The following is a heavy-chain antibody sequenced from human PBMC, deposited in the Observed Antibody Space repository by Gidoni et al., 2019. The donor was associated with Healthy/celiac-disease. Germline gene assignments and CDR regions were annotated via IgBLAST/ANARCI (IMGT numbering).Heavy chain of an antibody. D-gene: IGHD2-8*01. CDR3: ARSVLDAFDI. V-gene: IGHV4-34*01. J-gene: IGHJ3*02. CDR2: INHSGST. Sequence: QVQLQQWGAGLLKPSETLSLTCAVYGGSFSGYYWSWIRQPPGKGLEWIGEINHSGSTNYNPSLKSRVTISVDTSKNQFSLKLSSVTAADTAVYYCARSVLDAFDIWGQGTMVTVSS. CDR1: GGSFSGYY.